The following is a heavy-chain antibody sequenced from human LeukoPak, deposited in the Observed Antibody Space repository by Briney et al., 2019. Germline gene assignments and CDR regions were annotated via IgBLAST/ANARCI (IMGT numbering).Heavy chain of an antibody. CDR2: IYPGDSDT. V-gene: IGHV5-51*01. CDR1: GYSFTSYW. Sequence: GESLKISCGSSGYSFTSYWIAWVRQMPGRGRGGMGLIYPGDSDTSYSPSFQGQVTISADKSISTAYLQWSSLQASDTAMYYCARGDNSGWLDYWGQGTLVTVSS. J-gene: IGHJ4*02. CDR3: ARGDNSGWLDY. D-gene: IGHD5-12*01.